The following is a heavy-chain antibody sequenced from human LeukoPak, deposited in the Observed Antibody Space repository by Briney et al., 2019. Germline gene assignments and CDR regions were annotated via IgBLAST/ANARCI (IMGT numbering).Heavy chain of an antibody. CDR3: ATRHSIGYYASPAPFDI. CDR2: IYYSGST. D-gene: IGHD3-22*01. CDR1: GGSISSYY. V-gene: IGHV4-59*01. Sequence: SETLSLTCTVSGGSISSYYWSWIRQPPGKGLELIGYIYYSGSTNYNPSLKSRVTISVDTSKNQFSLKLSSVTAADTAVYYCATRHSIGYYASPAPFDIWGQGTMVTVSS. J-gene: IGHJ3*02.